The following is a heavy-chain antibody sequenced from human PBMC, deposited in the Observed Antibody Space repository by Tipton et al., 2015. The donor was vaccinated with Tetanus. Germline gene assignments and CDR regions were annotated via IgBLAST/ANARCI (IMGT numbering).Heavy chain of an antibody. CDR1: GGSIISDDHY. V-gene: IGHV4-30-4*01. D-gene: IGHD3-3*01. J-gene: IGHJ4*02. CDR3: ARIYDFWSGYYSDH. Sequence: TLSLTCTVSGGSIISDDHYWSWVRQPPGKGLEWVGYVYYTGDTNYNPSLKSRVTISVDTSKNQFSLKLSSVTAADTAVYYCARIYDFWSGYYSDHWGQGTLVTVSS. CDR2: VYYTGDT.